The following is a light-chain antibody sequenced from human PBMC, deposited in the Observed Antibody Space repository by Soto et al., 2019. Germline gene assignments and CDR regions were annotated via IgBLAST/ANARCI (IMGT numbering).Light chain of an antibody. J-gene: IGLJ3*02. CDR3: GTWDSSLSSWV. V-gene: IGLV1-51*01. Sequence: QSVLTQPPSVSAAPGQKVTISCSGSRSNIGNNYVSWFQQFPGTAPQLLIYDNNKRPSGIPDRFSGSKSATSATLGITGLQTGDEADDYCGTWDSSLSSWVFGGGTKLTVL. CDR2: DNN. CDR1: RSNIGNNY.